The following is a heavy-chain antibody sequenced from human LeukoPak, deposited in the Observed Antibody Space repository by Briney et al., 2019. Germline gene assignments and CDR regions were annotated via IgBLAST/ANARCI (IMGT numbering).Heavy chain of an antibody. V-gene: IGHV1-18*01. CDR2: ISAYNGNT. Sequence: ASVKVSCKASGYTFTGYGISWVRQAPGQGLEWMGWISAYNGNTNYAQKLQGRVTMTTDTSTSTAYMELRSLRSDDTAVYYCARSSYDSSGHTLYYFDYWGQGTLVTVSS. CDR3: ARSSYDSSGHTLYYFDY. D-gene: IGHD3-22*01. CDR1: GYTFTGYG. J-gene: IGHJ4*02.